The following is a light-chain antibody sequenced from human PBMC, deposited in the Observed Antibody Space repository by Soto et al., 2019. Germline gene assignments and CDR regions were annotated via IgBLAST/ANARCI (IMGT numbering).Light chain of an antibody. J-gene: IGKJ1*01. Sequence: DIVMTQSPDSLAVSLGERATINCKSSQRVLYSSNTKNYLAWYQQNPGQPPKLVIYWASTRESGVPDRFSGSGSGTDFPTTISGLHAEDVAVYYWQQYYNTPWTFGQGTKVEIK. CDR2: WAS. V-gene: IGKV4-1*01. CDR3: QQYYNTPWT. CDR1: QRVLYSSNTKNY.